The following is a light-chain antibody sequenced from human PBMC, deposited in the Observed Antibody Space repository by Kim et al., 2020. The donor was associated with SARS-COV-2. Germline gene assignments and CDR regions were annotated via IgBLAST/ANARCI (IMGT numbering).Light chain of an antibody. Sequence: LSASAGDSITIARRASQSIRSWLAWYQQKPGKAPKLLIHEASILEDGVPSRFSGSGYGTDFTLTISGLQPDDSATYYCQQYDSLSSFGQGTKLEI. CDR1: QSIRSW. V-gene: IGKV1-5*01. CDR3: QQYDSLSS. CDR2: EAS. J-gene: IGKJ2*01.